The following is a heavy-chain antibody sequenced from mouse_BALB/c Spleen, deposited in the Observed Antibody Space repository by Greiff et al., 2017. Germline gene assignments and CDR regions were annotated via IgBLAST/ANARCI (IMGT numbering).Heavy chain of an antibody. CDR3: ARRAYYGNYAWFAY. CDR2: ISYSGST. V-gene: IGHV3-2*02. D-gene: IGHD2-10*01. J-gene: IGHJ3*01. Sequence: VQLQQSGPGLVKPSQSLSLTCTVTGYSITSDYAWNWIRQFPGNKLEWMGYISYSGSTSYNPSLKSRISITRDTSKNQFFLQLNSVTTEDTATYYCARRAYYGNYAWFAYWGQGTLVTVSA. CDR1: GYSITSDYA.